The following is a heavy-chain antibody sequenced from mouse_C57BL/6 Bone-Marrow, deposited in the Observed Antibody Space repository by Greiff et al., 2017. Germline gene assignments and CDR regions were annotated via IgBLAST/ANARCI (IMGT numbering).Heavy chain of an antibody. J-gene: IGHJ1*03. Sequence: QVQLKQSGAELARPGASVKLSCKASGYTFTSYGISWVKQRTGQGLEWIGEIYPRSGNTYYNEKFKGKATLTEDKSSSTAYMELRSLTSEDSAVYFCAREGNYGWYFDVWGTGTTVTVSS. D-gene: IGHD2-1*01. CDR2: IYPRSGNT. CDR3: AREGNYGWYFDV. CDR1: GYTFTSYG. V-gene: IGHV1-81*01.